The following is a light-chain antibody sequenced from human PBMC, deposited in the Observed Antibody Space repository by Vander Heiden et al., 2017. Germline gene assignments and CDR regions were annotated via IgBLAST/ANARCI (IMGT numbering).Light chain of an antibody. Sequence: DIQMTPSPSSLSASVGDRVTITCQASQDIATYVMWFQQKSGKAPKALIYDASSLETGISSRFSGSKSGTEFTFIISSLQPEDFATYYCQQYYLPPYTFGQGTKLEIK. V-gene: IGKV1-33*01. CDR3: QQYYLPPYT. CDR1: QDIATY. CDR2: DAS. J-gene: IGKJ2*01.